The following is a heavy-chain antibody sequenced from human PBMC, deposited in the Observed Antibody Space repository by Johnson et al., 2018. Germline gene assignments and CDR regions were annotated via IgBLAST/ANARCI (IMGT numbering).Heavy chain of an antibody. CDR3: ATDSKSIAPRPWAFDY. V-gene: IGHV3-23*04. CDR2: ISTGGGST. CDR1: GFTFTNYG. J-gene: IGHJ4*02. Sequence: VQLVQSGGGLVQPGGSXRLSCVASGFTFTNYGMTWVRQAPGKGLEWVSSISTGGGSTEYADSVKGRFSISRDNSKNTVYLQLNSLKTEDTAVYYCATDSKSIAPRPWAFDYWGQGTLVTVSS. D-gene: IGHD6-6*01.